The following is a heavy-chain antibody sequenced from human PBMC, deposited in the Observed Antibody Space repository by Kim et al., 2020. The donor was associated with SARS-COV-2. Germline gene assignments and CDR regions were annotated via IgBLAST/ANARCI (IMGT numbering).Heavy chain of an antibody. CDR2: IYYSGST. Sequence: SETLSLTCTVSGGSISSYYWSWIRQPPGKGLEWIGYIYYSGSTNYNPSLKSRVTISVDTSKNQFSLKLSSVTAADTAVYYCARGAFDIWGQGTMVTVSS. J-gene: IGHJ3*02. CDR3: ARGAFDI. V-gene: IGHV4-59*01. CDR1: GGSISSYY.